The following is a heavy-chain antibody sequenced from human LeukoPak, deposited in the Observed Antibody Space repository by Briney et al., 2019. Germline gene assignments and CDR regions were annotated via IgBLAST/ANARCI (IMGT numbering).Heavy chain of an antibody. J-gene: IGHJ4*02. CDR3: ARASRIAVAGPVGLDY. V-gene: IGHV1-69*06. D-gene: IGHD6-19*01. CDR2: IIPIFGTA. CDR1: GGTFSSYA. Sequence: ASVKVSCKASGGTFSSYAISWVRQAPGQGLEWMGGIIPIFGTANYAQKFQGRVTITADKSTSTAYMELSSLRSEDMAVYYCARASRIAVAGPVGLDYWGQGTLVTVSS.